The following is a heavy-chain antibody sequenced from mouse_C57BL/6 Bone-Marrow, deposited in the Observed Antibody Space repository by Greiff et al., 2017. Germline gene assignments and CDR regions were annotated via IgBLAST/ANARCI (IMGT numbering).Heavy chain of an antibody. Sequence: QVQLQQPGAELVRPGTSVKLSCKASGYTFTSYWMHWVKQRPGQGLEWIGVIDPSDSYTNYNQKFKGKATLTVDTSSSTAYMQLSSLTSEDAAVYYCARSGWDEGWYFDVWGTGTTVTVSS. D-gene: IGHD4-1*01. J-gene: IGHJ1*03. V-gene: IGHV1-59*01. CDR3: ARSGWDEGWYFDV. CDR1: GYTFTSYW. CDR2: IDPSDSYT.